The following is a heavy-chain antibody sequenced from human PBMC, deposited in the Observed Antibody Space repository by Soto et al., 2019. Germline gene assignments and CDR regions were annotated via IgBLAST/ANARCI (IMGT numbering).Heavy chain of an antibody. CDR1: GGTFSSYA. J-gene: IGHJ6*02. D-gene: IGHD2-15*01. CDR2: IIPIFGTA. V-gene: IGHV1-69*13. Sequence: ASVKVSCKASGGTFSSYAISWVRQAPGQGLEWMGGIIPIFGTANYAQKFKGRDTITADESTSTAYMELSSLRSEDTAVYYCARAGGYCSGGSCYSDDYYGMDVWGQGTTVTVSS. CDR3: ARAGGYCSGGSCYSDDYYGMDV.